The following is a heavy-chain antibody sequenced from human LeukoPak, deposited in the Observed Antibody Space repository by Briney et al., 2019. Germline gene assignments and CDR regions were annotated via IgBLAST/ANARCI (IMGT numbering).Heavy chain of an antibody. CDR1: GFTFSDYY. J-gene: IGHJ4*02. D-gene: IGHD3-10*01. Sequence: PGGSLRLSCAASGFTFSDYYMSWIRQAPGKGLEWVSYISSSGSTVYYADSVKGRFTISRDNAKNSLYLQMNSLRAEDTAVYYCVSPATYYGSGSYYYWGQGTLVTVSS. CDR3: VSPATYYGSGSYYY. CDR2: ISSSGSTV. V-gene: IGHV3-11*01.